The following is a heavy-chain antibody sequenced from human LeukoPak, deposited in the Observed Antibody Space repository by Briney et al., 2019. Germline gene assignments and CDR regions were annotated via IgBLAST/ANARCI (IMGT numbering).Heavy chain of an antibody. CDR1: GGSISSGSYY. D-gene: IGHD1-26*01. V-gene: IGHV4-61*02. Sequence: SETLSLTCTVSGGSISSGSYYWSWIRQPAGKGLEWIGRIYTRGSTNYNPSLQSRVTISVDTSKNHFSLKLSSVTAADTAFYYCARYIVSYPHDAFDIWGQGTMITVSS. CDR2: IYTRGST. CDR3: ARYIVSYPHDAFDI. J-gene: IGHJ3*02.